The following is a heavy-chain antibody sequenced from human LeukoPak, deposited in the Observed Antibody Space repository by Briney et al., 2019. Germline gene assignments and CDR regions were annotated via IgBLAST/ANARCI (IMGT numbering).Heavy chain of an antibody. J-gene: IGHJ5*02. D-gene: IGHD2-2*01. CDR3: ARAGPQYCSSTSCYYGEFDP. CDR1: GGSISSGGYS. Sequence: SQTLSLTCAVSGGSISSGGYSWSWIRQPPGKGLEWIGHIYHSGSTYYNPSLKSRVTISVDRSNNQFSLKLSSVTAADTAVYYCARAGPQYCSSTSCYYGEFDPWGQGTLVTVSS. V-gene: IGHV4-30-2*01. CDR2: IYHSGST.